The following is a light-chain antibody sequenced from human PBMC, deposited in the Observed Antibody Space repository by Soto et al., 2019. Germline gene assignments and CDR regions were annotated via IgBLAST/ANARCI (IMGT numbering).Light chain of an antibody. J-gene: IGKJ3*01. CDR1: QGISSY. V-gene: IGKV1-9*01. CDR2: AAS. Sequence: DIQLTQSPSFLSASVGDRVTITCRASQGISSYLAWYQQKPGKAPKLLIYAASTLQSGVPSRFSGSGSGTEFTLTISSLQPEDFATYYCQQSYNFLFTFGPGTKVDIK. CDR3: QQSYNFLFT.